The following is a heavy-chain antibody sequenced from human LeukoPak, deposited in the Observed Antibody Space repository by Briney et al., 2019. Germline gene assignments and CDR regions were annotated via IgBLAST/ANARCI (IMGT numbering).Heavy chain of an antibody. CDR2: IIPIFGTA. CDR3: ARDEVAGRYFDY. J-gene: IGHJ4*02. Sequence: ASVKVSCKASGGTFSSYAISWVRQAPGQGLEWMGGIIPIFGTANYAQKFQGRVTITVDESTSTAYMELSSLRSEDTAVYYCARDEVAGRYFDYWGQGTLVTVSS. CDR1: GGTFSSYA. D-gene: IGHD6-19*01. V-gene: IGHV1-69*13.